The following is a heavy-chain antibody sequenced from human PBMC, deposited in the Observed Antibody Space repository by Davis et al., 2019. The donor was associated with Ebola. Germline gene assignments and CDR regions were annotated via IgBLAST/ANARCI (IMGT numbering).Heavy chain of an antibody. CDR3: AHRLSYGAIFDS. CDR2: IYWNDDK. J-gene: IGHJ4*02. CDR1: GFSLSTSGVG. V-gene: IGHV2-5*01. Sequence: SGPTLVKPTQTLTLTCTFSGFSLSTSGVGVGWIRQPPGKALEWLALIYWNDDKRYSPSLKSRLTIVKDTSKNQVVLTMTNMDPVDTATYFCAHRLSYGAIFDSWGQGTLVTVSS. D-gene: IGHD5-18*01.